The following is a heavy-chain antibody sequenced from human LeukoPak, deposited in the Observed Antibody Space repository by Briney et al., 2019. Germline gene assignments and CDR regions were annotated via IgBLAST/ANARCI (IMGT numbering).Heavy chain of an antibody. CDR1: GYTFTSYD. J-gene: IGHJ4*02. CDR2: MNPNSGNT. D-gene: IGHD3-10*01. V-gene: IGHV1-8*01. Sequence: ASVKVSCKASGYTFTSYDINWVRQATGQGLEWMGWMNPNSGNTGYAQKFQGRVTMTRNTSISTAYMELSSLRSEDTAVYYCARGSRVRGSLRGAYYFDYWGQGTLVTVSS. CDR3: ARGSRVRGSLRGAYYFDY.